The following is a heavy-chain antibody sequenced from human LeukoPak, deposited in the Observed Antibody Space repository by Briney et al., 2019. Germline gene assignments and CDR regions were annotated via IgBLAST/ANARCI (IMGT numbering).Heavy chain of an antibody. CDR2: IWYDGSNK. D-gene: IGHD3-10*01. V-gene: IGHV3-33*06. CDR3: AKSMVRGDNDAFDI. CDR1: GFTFSSYG. Sequence: GRSLRLSCAASGFTFSSYGMHWVRQALGKGLEWVAVIWYDGSNKYYADSVKGRFTISRDNSKNTLYLQMNSLRAEDTAVYYCAKSMVRGDNDAFDIWGQGTMVTVSS. J-gene: IGHJ3*02.